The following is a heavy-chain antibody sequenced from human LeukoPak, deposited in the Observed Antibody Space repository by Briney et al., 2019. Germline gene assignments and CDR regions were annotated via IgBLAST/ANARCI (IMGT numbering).Heavy chain of an antibody. D-gene: IGHD4-11*01. J-gene: IGHJ4*02. Sequence: GGSLRLSCVASGLTFNDYAMSWVRHAPGKGLEWVSSIFGGGDDRYYADSVKGRFTIPRDNSKNTLYLEMKSLRADDTAIYYCAKDRRHPYSKYFLDYWGQGTLVTVSS. CDR1: GLTFNDYA. CDR2: IFGGGDDR. CDR3: AKDRRHPYSKYFLDY. V-gene: IGHV3-23*01.